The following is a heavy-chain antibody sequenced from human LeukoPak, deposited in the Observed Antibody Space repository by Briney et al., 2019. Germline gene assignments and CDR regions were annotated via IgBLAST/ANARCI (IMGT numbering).Heavy chain of an antibody. V-gene: IGHV3-48*03. CDR3: ARVVVVVAATGNLWFDP. CDR1: GFTFSSYE. J-gene: IGHJ5*02. CDR2: ISSSGTTI. Sequence: GGSLRHSCAASGFTFSSYEMNWVRQAPGKGLEWVSYISSSGTTIYYADSVKGRFTISRDNAKNSLYLQMNGLRAEDTAVYYCARVVVVVAATGNLWFDPWGQGTLVTVSS. D-gene: IGHD2-15*01.